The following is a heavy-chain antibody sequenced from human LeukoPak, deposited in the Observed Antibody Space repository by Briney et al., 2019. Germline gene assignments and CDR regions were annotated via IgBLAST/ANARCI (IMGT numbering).Heavy chain of an antibody. CDR2: INPNSGAT. J-gene: IGHJ3*02. CDR3: ARGPPIITMIPTEAFDI. D-gene: IGHD3-22*01. V-gene: IGHV1-2*06. Sequence: ASVKVSCKASGYTFTGHYIHWVRQAPGQGLEWMGRINPNSGATNYAQKFQGRVTMTRDTSISTAYMELSRLRSDDTAVYYCARGPPIITMIPTEAFDIWGQGTMVTVSS. CDR1: GYTFTGHY.